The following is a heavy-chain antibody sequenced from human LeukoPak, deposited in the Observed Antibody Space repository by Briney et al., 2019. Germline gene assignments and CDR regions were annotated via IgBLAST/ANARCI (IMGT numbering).Heavy chain of an antibody. J-gene: IGHJ6*02. CDR3: ARELAAVDGMDV. V-gene: IGHV3-30-3*01. D-gene: IGHD6-13*01. CDR1: GFTFSSYA. CDR2: VSYDGSNK. Sequence: PGGSLRLSCADSGFTFSSYAMHWVRQAPGKGLEWVAVVSYDGSNKYYADSVKGRFTISRDNSKNTLYLQMSSLRAEDTAVYYCARELAAVDGMDVWGQGTTVTVSS.